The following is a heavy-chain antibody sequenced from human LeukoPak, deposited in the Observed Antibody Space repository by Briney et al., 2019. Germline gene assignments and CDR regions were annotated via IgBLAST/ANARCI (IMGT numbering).Heavy chain of an antibody. J-gene: IGHJ4*02. CDR2: IYHSGST. Sequence: PSETLSLTCAVSGGSISSGGYSWSWTRQPPGKGLEWIGYIYHSGSTYYNPSLKSRVTISVDRSKNQFSLKLSSVTAADTAVYYCASCSGGSCVFDYWGQGTLVTVSS. CDR1: GGSISSGGYS. CDR3: ASCSGGSCVFDY. V-gene: IGHV4-30-2*01. D-gene: IGHD2-15*01.